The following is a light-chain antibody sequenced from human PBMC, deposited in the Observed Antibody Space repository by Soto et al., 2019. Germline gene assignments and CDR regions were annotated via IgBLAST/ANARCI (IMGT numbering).Light chain of an antibody. V-gene: IGKV3-20*01. CDR1: QSVSSY. CDR3: QQYGSSPTWT. J-gene: IGKJ1*01. CDR2: GAS. Sequence: EIVMTQSPTILSVSPGERATLSCRASQSVSSYLAWYQQKPGQAPRLLIYGASTRATGIPDRFSGSGSGTDFTLTISRLEPEDSAVYYCQQYGSSPTWTFGQGTKVDI.